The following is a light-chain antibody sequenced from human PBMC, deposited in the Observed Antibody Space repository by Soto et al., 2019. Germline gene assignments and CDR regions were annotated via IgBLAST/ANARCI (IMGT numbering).Light chain of an antibody. Sequence: QSVLTQPPSASGTPGQRVTSSCSGSSSNIRTNTVNWYQQFPRSAPKLLMYSSNQRPSGVPDRFSGSKSGTSVSLAISGRQSEDEADYYCAAWDGSLNVVLFGGGTQLNVL. V-gene: IGLV1-44*01. CDR2: SSN. J-gene: IGLJ3*02. CDR3: AAWDGSLNVVL. CDR1: SSNIRTNT.